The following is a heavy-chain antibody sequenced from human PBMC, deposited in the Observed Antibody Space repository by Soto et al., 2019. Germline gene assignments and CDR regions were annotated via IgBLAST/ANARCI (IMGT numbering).Heavy chain of an antibody. CDR1: DNSFLSYS. CDR2: FSVYNGNT. Sequence: PGRIYSGASDNSFLSYSMRWVGQATEQGLEWMGRFSVYNGNTIYAQKLQGRVTMTTDTSTSTAYMEQRSLRSDDTAVYYCARDGLWFGELPYGMDVWGQGTTVPVSS. J-gene: IGHJ6*02. CDR3: ARDGLWFGELPYGMDV. V-gene: IGHV1-18*04. D-gene: IGHD3-10*01.